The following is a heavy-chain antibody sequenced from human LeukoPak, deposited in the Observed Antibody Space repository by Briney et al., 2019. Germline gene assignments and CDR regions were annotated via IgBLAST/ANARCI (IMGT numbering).Heavy chain of an antibody. J-gene: IGHJ4*02. CDR2: IYPGDSDT. V-gene: IGHV5-51*01. CDR1: GYSFTNYW. CDR3: ARSGGNSLTYFDY. D-gene: IGHD4-23*01. Sequence: GESLKISCKGSGYSFTNYWTAWVRQMPGKGLEWMGIIYPGDSDTRYSPSFQGQVTISADKSISTAYMQWSSLKASDTAMYYCARSGGNSLTYFDYWGQGTLVTVSS.